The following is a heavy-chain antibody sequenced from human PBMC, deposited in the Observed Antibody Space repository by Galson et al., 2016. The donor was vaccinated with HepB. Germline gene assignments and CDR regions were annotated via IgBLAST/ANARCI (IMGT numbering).Heavy chain of an antibody. Sequence: SVKVSCKASGYTFTSYAMHWVRQAPGQRLEWMGWINAGNGNTKYSQRFQGRVTITWDATATAYMDLSSLRSEDTAVYYCARDRGDYKPYFDYWGQGTLVTVSS. V-gene: IGHV1-3*01. J-gene: IGHJ4*02. CDR3: ARDRGDYKPYFDY. D-gene: IGHD4-17*01. CDR1: GYTFTSYA. CDR2: INAGNGNT.